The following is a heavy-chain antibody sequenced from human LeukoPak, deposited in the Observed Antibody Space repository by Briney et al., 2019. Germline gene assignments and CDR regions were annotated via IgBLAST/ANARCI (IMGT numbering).Heavy chain of an antibody. V-gene: IGHV4-34*01. CDR1: GGSFSGYY. Sequence: SETLSLTCAVYGGSFSGYYWSWIRQPPGKGLEWIGEINHSGSTNYNPSLKSRVTISVDTSKNQFSLKLSSVTAADTAVYYCARGRAVAVYFDLWGRGTLVTVSS. D-gene: IGHD4-23*01. CDR2: INHSGST. CDR3: ARGRAVAVYFDL. J-gene: IGHJ2*01.